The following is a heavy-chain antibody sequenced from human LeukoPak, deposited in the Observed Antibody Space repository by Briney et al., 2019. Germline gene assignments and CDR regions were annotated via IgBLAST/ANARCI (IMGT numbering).Heavy chain of an antibody. CDR3: ARISAY. D-gene: IGHD1-26*01. CDR2: IYHSGST. V-gene: IGHV4-38-2*01. J-gene: IGHJ4*02. CDR1: GYSISSGFF. Sequence: SETLSLTCPVSGYSISSGFFWGWIRQPPGKGLEWIGSIYHSGSTYYNSSLKSRVSISVDTSKNQFSLKLSSVTSADTAVYYCARISAYWGQGTLVTVSS.